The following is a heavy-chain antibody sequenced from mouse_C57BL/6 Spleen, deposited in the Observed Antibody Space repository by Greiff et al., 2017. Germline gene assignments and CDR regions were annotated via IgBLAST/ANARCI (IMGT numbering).Heavy chain of an antibody. J-gene: IGHJ2*01. D-gene: IGHD2-3*01. CDR3: ARDGYPYYLDY. CDR1: GYTFTSYW. CDR2: IYPGSGST. V-gene: IGHV1-55*01. Sequence: VQLQQSGAELVKPGASVKMSCKASGYTFTSYWITWVKQRPGQGLEWIGDIYPGSGSTNYNEKFKSQATLTVDTSSSTAYMQLSSLTSEDSAVYYCARDGYPYYLDYWGQGTTLTVSS.